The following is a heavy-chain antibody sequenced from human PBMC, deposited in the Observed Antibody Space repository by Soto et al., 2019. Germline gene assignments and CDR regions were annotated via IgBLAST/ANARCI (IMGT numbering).Heavy chain of an antibody. J-gene: IGHJ4*02. CDR3: ARAELLWFGDQYYFDY. V-gene: IGHV1-18*01. Sequence: ASVKVSCKASGYTFTSYGISWVRQAPGQGLEWMGWTSAYMVTSYAQKFQGRVTMTRDTSTSTVYMELSSLRSEDTAVYYCARAELLWFGDQYYFDYWGQGTLVTVSS. CDR2: TSAYMVT. CDR1: GYTFTSYG. D-gene: IGHD3-10*01.